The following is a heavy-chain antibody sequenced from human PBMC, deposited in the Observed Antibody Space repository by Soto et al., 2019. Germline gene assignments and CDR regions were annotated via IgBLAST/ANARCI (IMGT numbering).Heavy chain of an antibody. J-gene: IGHJ6*02. CDR2: ITATGDKT. D-gene: IGHD1-7*01. CDR3: SKGIGTARLYSLDV. CDR1: GFTFHTYV. V-gene: IGHV3-23*01. Sequence: SLTLSRVASGFTFHTYVMNWVRQAPGKGLEWVSSITATGDKTFYADSLKGRFTISRDNSKDTLYLQMNSLRAEDTALYYCSKGIGTARLYSLDVWGQGTTVTVSS.